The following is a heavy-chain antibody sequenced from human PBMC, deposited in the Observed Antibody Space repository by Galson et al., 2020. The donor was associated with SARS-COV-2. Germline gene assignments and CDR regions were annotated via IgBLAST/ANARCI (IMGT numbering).Heavy chain of an antibody. D-gene: IGHD2-21*02. CDR3: ATVLGAVVTKNFADM. V-gene: IGHV3-21*01. J-gene: IGHJ3*02. Sequence: GGSLRLSCTATGFTFSHSGIHWFRQASGKGLEWVSSISHNNDYFYYADSVKGRFTISRDNAKNSVFLHMSGLRAEDTAIYYCATVLGAVVTKNFADMWGQGTKVIVSS. CDR2: ISHNNDYF. CDR1: GFTFSHSG.